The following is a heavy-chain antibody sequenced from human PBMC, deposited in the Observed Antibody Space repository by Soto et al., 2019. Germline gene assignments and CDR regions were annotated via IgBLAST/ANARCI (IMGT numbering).Heavy chain of an antibody. CDR1: EFSVSSSH. CDR2: IYSGGTT. CDR3: GILVLYDAEGIRFRHTGLAP. D-gene: IGHD3-16*01. Sequence: GGSMRLSCTASEFSVSSSHMIWVRQAPGKGLERVSVIYSGGTTYYAVSVKGRFTISRDKSKNTVYLQMDSLRTADTAEYHCGILVLYDAEGIRFRHTGLAPWVKGTPDPV. J-gene: IGHJ5*02. V-gene: IGHV3-53*01.